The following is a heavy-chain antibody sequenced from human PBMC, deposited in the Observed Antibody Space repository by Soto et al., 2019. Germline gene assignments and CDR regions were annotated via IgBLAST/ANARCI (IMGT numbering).Heavy chain of an antibody. CDR2: IDPSDSQT. CDR3: ARQKYDSDTGPNFQYYFDS. J-gene: IGHJ4*02. V-gene: IGHV5-10-1*01. CDR1: GYSFAGYW. Sequence: GESLKISCKGSGYSFAGYWITWVRQKPGKGLEWMGRIDPSDSQTYYSPSFRGHVTISATKSITTVFLQWSSLRASDTAMYYCARQKYDSDTGPNFQYYFDSWGQGTPVTVSS. D-gene: IGHD3-22*01.